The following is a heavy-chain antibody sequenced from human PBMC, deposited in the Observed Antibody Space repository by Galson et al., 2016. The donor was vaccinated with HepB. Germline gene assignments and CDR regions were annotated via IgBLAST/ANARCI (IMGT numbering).Heavy chain of an antibody. Sequence: ETLSLTCTVSGDSVITTKYNWGWIRQPPGKGLEWIASIDYTGITYYNPSLESRVTIFIDTSKNQFSLKVTSMTAADTAVYYCVRNGLWLGTNAYWGQGTTVTVSS. CDR1: GDSVITTKYN. CDR3: VRNGLWLGTNAY. J-gene: IGHJ3*01. D-gene: IGHD6-19*01. CDR2: IDYTGIT. V-gene: IGHV4-39*01.